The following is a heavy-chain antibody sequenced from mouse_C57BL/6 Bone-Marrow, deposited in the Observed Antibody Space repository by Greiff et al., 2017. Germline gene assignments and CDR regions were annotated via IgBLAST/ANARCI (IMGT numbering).Heavy chain of an antibody. CDR1: GYTFTSYW. D-gene: IGHD1-1*01. CDR3: AREGHYYGSIYYAMDY. Sequence: QVQLQQPGAELVMPGASVKLSCKASGYTFTSYWMHWVKQRPGQGLEWIGEIDPSDSYTNYNQKFKGKSTLTVDKSSSTAYMQLSSLTSEDSAVYYCAREGHYYGSIYYAMDYWGQGTSVTVSS. CDR2: IDPSDSYT. J-gene: IGHJ4*01. V-gene: IGHV1-69*01.